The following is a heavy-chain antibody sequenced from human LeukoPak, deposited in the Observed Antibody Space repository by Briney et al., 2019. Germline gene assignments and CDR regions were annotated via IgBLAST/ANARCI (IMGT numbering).Heavy chain of an antibody. D-gene: IGHD6-13*01. CDR2: ISAYNGNT. Sequence: ASVKVSCKASGYTFISYGISWVRQAPGQGLEWMGWISAYNGNTNYAQKLQGRVTMTTDTSTSTAYMELRSLRSDDTAVYYCARDGNIGIAAAGTSWFDPWGQGTLVTVSS. V-gene: IGHV1-18*01. J-gene: IGHJ5*02. CDR1: GYTFISYG. CDR3: ARDGNIGIAAAGTSWFDP.